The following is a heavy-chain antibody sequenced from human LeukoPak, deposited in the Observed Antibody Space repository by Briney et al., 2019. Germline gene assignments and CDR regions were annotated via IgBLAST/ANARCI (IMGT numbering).Heavy chain of an antibody. D-gene: IGHD6-13*01. CDR2: INHSGST. CDR3: ARRSSSWNFDY. J-gene: IGHJ4*02. CDR1: GGSFSGYY. V-gene: IGHV4-34*01. Sequence: PSETLSLTCAVYGGSFSGYYWSWIRQPPGEGLEWIGEINHSGSTNYNPSLKSRVTISVDTSKNQFSLKLSSVTAADTAVYYCARRSSSWNFDYWGQGTLVTVSS.